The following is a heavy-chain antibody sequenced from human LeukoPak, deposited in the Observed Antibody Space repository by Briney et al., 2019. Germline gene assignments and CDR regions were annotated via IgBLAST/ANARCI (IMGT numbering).Heavy chain of an antibody. D-gene: IGHD2-2*01. CDR2: MNPNSGNT. J-gene: IGHJ4*02. CDR1: GYTFTSYD. CDR3: ARASRGYCSSTSCLKYYFDY. V-gene: IGHV1-8*03. Sequence: ASVKVSCKASGYTFTSYDINWVRQATGQGLEWMGWMNPNSGNTGYAQKFQGRVTITRNTSISTAYMELSSLRSEDTAVYYCARASRGYCSSTSCLKYYFDYWGQGTLVTVSS.